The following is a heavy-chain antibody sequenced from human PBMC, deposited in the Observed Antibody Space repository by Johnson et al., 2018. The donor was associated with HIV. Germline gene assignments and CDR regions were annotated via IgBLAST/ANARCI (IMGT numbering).Heavy chain of an antibody. CDR1: GFTFSSYG. V-gene: IGHV3-30*19. J-gene: IGHJ3*02. CDR2: ISYDGSNK. D-gene: IGHD3-10*01. CDR3: ARDLRIYDAVDI. Sequence: LVESGGGVVQPGRSLRVSCAASGFTFSSYGMHWVRQAPGKGLEWVAVISYDGSNKYYADSVKGRFTISRDNSKNTLYLQMNSLRAEDTAVYYCARDLRIYDAVDIWGQGTMVTVSS.